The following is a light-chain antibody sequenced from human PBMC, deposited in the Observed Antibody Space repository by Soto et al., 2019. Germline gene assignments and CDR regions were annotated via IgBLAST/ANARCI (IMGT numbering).Light chain of an antibody. CDR1: QSVSDN. Sequence: EIIRTQSPTSLYVSRGERVNLSCMASQSVSDNVAWYQQRPGQSPRLLMHSASARAAGLPARFSGSGSGTEFSLSIHSLQSEDFAVYFCQQYNDWPITFGQGTRLEI. J-gene: IGKJ5*01. CDR3: QQYNDWPIT. V-gene: IGKV3-15*01. CDR2: SAS.